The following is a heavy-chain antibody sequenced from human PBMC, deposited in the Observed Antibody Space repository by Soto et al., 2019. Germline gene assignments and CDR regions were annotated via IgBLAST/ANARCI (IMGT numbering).Heavy chain of an antibody. Sequence: SVKVYCKASGGTFSSYAISWLRQAPGQGLERMGGIIPIFGTANYAQKFQSKVTITEDESTSTAYTEISSLRSEDTAVYYCARGRGVGAIYYGMDVWGQ. V-gene: IGHV1-69*13. CDR1: GGTFSSYA. CDR2: IIPIFGTA. J-gene: IGHJ6*02. D-gene: IGHD1-26*01. CDR3: ARGRGVGAIYYGMDV.